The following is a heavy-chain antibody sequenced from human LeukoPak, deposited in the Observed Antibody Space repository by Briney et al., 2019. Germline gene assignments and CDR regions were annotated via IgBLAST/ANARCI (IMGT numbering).Heavy chain of an antibody. D-gene: IGHD3-3*01. Sequence: GGSLRLSCAGSGFTLRHYAMHWLRQAPGKGLEWLAVMSYDGHNKSYSDSVEGRFTISRDDSKNTLYLHLNSLRSEDTGIYYCARTISVFGILPDNWLDFWGQGIPVTVSS. CDR1: GFTLRHYA. CDR3: ARTISVFGILPDNWLDF. CDR2: MSYDGHNK. V-gene: IGHV3-30*03. J-gene: IGHJ5*01.